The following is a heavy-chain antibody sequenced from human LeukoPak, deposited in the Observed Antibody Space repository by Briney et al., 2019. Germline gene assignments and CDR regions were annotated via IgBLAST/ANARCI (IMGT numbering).Heavy chain of an antibody. D-gene: IGHD6-19*01. CDR3: ARIQASYSSANNGAFDI. J-gene: IGHJ3*02. Sequence: GESLKISCKGSGYSFTSYWIGWVRQMPGKGLEWMGTIYPGDSDTRYSPSFQGQATISADKSISTAYLQWSSLKASDTAMYYCARIQASYSSANNGAFDIWGQGTMVTVSS. V-gene: IGHV5-51*01. CDR1: GYSFTSYW. CDR2: IYPGDSDT.